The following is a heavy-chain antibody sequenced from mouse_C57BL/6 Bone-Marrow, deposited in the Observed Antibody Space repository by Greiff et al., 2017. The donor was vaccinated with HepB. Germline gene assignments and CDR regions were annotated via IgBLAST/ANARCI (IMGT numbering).Heavy chain of an antibody. CDR2: INSDGGST. Sequence: DVHLVESGGGLVQPGESLKLSCESNEYEFPSHDMSWVRKTPEKRLELVAAINSDGGSTYYPDTMERRFIISRDNTKKTLYLQMSSLRSEDTALYYCARNEYYGSSTWFAYWGQGTLVTVSA. CDR3: ARNEYYGSSTWFAY. D-gene: IGHD1-1*01. J-gene: IGHJ3*01. V-gene: IGHV5-2*01. CDR1: EYEFPSHD.